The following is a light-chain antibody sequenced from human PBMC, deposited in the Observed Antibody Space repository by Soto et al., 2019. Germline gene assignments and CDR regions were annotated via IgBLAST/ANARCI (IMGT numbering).Light chain of an antibody. Sequence: QSALTQPASVSGSPGQSITISCTGTSSDVGGYNFVSWYQQHPGKVPKLMIFDVSSRPSGVSDRFSGSKSGNTATLTISGLQAEDEGDYYCRSYTSSSTHVLGSGTQLTVL. CDR3: RSYTSSSTHV. J-gene: IGLJ7*01. CDR2: DVS. V-gene: IGLV2-14*03. CDR1: SSDVGGYNF.